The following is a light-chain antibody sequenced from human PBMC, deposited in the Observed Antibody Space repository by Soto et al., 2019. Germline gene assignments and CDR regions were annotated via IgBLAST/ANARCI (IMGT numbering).Light chain of an antibody. CDR2: EVS. Sequence: QSALAQPPSASGSPGQSVTISCTGTSSDVGGYNYVSWYQQHPGKAPKLMIYEVSKRPSGVPDRFSGSKSGNTASLTVSGLQAEDEADYYCQSYDTSLRAYVFGTGTKVTVL. CDR3: QSYDTSLRAYV. CDR1: SSDVGGYNY. J-gene: IGLJ1*01. V-gene: IGLV2-8*01.